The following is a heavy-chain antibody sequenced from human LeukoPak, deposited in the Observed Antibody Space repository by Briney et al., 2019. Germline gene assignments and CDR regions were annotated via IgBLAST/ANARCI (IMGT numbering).Heavy chain of an antibody. J-gene: IGHJ2*01. D-gene: IGHD3-22*01. Sequence: SETLSLTCTVSGGSISSYYWSWIRQPPGKGLEWIGYIYYSGSTNYNPSLKSRVTISVDMSKNQFSLKLSSVTAADTAVYYCARRPYYYDSSGYYWYFDLWGRGTLVTVSS. V-gene: IGHV4-59*08. CDR1: GGSISSYY. CDR3: ARRPYYYDSSGYYWYFDL. CDR2: IYYSGST.